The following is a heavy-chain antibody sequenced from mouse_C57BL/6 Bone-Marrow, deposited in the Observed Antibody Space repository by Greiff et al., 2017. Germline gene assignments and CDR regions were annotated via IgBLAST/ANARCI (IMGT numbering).Heavy chain of an antibody. D-gene: IGHD2-1*01. V-gene: IGHV15-2*01. CDR2: ILPSIGRT. CDR1: DSEVFPIAY. CDR3: ARHYGNYQLYFDV. J-gene: IGHJ1*03. Sequence: VQLQQSGSELRSPGSSVKLSCKDFDSEVFPIAYMSWVRQKPGHGFEWIGGILPSIGRTIYGEKFEDKATLDADTLSNTAYLELNSLTSEDSAIDYCARHYGNYQLYFDVWGTGTTVTVSS.